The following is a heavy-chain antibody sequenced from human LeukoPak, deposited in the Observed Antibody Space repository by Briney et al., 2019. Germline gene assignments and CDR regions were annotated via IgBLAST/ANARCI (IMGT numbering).Heavy chain of an antibody. CDR3: AREYKTHYYGMDV. D-gene: IGHD1-14*01. J-gene: IGHJ6*02. CDR1: GGSISGYF. V-gene: IGHV4-4*07. Sequence: SETLSLTCTVSGGSISGYFWTWIRQPAGKGLEWIGRTHTSGDTKYNPSLKSRVIMSLDTSKNQFSLNLNSVTAADTAVYYCAREYKTHYYGMDVWGQGTTVTVSS. CDR2: THTSGDT.